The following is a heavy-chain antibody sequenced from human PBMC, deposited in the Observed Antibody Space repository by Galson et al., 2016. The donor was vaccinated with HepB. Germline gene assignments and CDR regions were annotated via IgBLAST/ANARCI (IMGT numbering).Heavy chain of an antibody. CDR2: INGRNTYT. CDR3: ARGIPQTYYFDY. J-gene: IGHJ4*02. Sequence: SLRLSCAASGFIFGDYYMSWIRQAPGKGLEWVSHINGRNTYTNYAASVKGRFTISRDNAKNSLYLQMNSLGAEDTAVYYCARGIPQTYYFDYWGQGPLVTVSS. CDR1: GFIFGDYY. D-gene: IGHD3-16*01. V-gene: IGHV3-11*06.